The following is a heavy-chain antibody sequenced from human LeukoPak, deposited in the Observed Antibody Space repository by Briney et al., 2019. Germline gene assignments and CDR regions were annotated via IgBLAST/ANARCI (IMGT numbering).Heavy chain of an antibody. Sequence: PGGSLRLSCAASGFTFSNAWMNWVRQAPGKGLEWVAVISYDGSNKYYADSVKGRFTISRDNSKNTLYLQMNSLRAEDTAVYYCAKDLEYYYDSSGYPLDYWGQGTLVTVSS. CDR3: AKDLEYYYDSSGYPLDY. CDR2: ISYDGSNK. V-gene: IGHV3-30*18. CDR1: GFTFSNAW. J-gene: IGHJ4*02. D-gene: IGHD3-22*01.